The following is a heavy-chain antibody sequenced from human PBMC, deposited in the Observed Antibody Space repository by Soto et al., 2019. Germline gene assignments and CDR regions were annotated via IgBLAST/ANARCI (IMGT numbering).Heavy chain of an antibody. Sequence: SETLSLTCAVSGGSISSSNWWSWVRQPPGKGLEWIGEIYHSGSTNYNPSLKSRVTISVDKSKNQFSLKLSSVTAADTAVYYCARMYYDFWSGYYVGSAWFDPWGQGTLVTVSS. CDR1: GGSISSSNW. D-gene: IGHD3-3*01. CDR3: ARMYYDFWSGYYVGSAWFDP. J-gene: IGHJ5*02. CDR2: IYHSGST. V-gene: IGHV4-4*02.